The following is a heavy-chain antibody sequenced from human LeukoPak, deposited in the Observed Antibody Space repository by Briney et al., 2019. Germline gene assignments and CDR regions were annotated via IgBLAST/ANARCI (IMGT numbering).Heavy chain of an antibody. Sequence: GGSLRLSCAASGFTFSTYTMNWVRQAPGKGLEWVANIKEGGSEKYYVDSVKGRFTISRDNAKNSMYLQMNSLRAEDTAVYYCAREIGSAARGRWGQGTLVTVSS. J-gene: IGHJ4*02. D-gene: IGHD6-13*01. V-gene: IGHV3-7*05. CDR1: GFTFSTYT. CDR2: IKEGGSEK. CDR3: AREIGSAARGR.